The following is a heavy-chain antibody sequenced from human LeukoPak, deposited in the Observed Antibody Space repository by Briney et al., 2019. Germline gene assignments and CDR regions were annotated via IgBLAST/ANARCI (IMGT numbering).Heavy chain of an antibody. CDR3: ARGRPHGNDY. V-gene: IGHV3-7*01. J-gene: IGHJ4*02. D-gene: IGHD4-23*01. CDR2: IKQDGSEK. CDR1: GFTFSTHW. Sequence: QPGGSLRLSCAASGFTFSTHWMTWVRQAPGKGLEWVANIKQDGSEKYYVDSVKGRFTISRDNAKNSLFLQMNSLRAEDTAVYYCARGRPHGNDYWGQGTLVTVS.